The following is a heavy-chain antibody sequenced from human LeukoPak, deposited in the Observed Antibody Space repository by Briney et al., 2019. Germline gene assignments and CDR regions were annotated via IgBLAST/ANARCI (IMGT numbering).Heavy chain of an antibody. Sequence: GESLKISCKGSGYSFTSYWIGWVRQMPGKGLEWMGIIYPGDSDTRYSPSFQGQVTISADKSISTAYLQWSSLKASDTAMYYCARHGRDDFWSGYYGSYYYYYGMDVWGQGTTVTVSS. CDR1: GYSFTSYW. D-gene: IGHD3-3*01. J-gene: IGHJ6*02. CDR3: ARHGRDDFWSGYYGSYYYYYGMDV. CDR2: IYPGDSDT. V-gene: IGHV5-51*01.